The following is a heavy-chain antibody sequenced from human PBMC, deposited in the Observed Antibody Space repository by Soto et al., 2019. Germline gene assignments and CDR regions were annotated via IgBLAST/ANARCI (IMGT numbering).Heavy chain of an antibody. V-gene: IGHV3-23*01. CDR1: GFTFSIYA. J-gene: IGHJ4*02. CDR3: AKDAPGSGWLSDY. Sequence: EVQLLESGGGLVQPGGSLRLSCAASGFTFSIYAMSWVRQVPGKGLEWVSTISGNGGTSYADFGRGRFTISRDNAKNTLYLQVNSLRVDDTAIYYCAKDAPGSGWLSDYWGQGTLVTVSS. CDR2: ISGNGGT. D-gene: IGHD3-22*01.